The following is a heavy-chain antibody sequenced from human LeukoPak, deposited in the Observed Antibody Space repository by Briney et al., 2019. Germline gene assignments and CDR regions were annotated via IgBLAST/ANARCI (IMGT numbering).Heavy chain of an antibody. CDR2: ISGSGATT. V-gene: IGHV3-23*01. CDR1: GLTFRSYA. J-gene: IGHJ6*02. CDR3: AKSINEYFYDGIDV. D-gene: IGHD1-1*01. Sequence: GGSLRLSCAASGLTFRSYAMNWVRQAPGKGLEWVSAISGSGATTYSADSVKGRFTISRDNSKNSLYLQMNNLRAEDTAVYYCAKSINEYFYDGIDVWGRGTTATVSS.